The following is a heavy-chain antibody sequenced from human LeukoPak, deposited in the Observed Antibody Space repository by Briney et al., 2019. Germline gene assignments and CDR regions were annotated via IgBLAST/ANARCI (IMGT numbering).Heavy chain of an antibody. V-gene: IGHV1-69*05. Sequence: SVKVSCKASGYTFSSYAISWVRQAPGQGLEWMGGIIPIFGTANYAQKFQGRVTITTDESTSTAYMELSSLRSEDTAVYYCARGSGSYYNVGENWFDPWGQGTLVTVSS. D-gene: IGHD3-10*01. CDR1: GYTFSSYA. CDR2: IIPIFGTA. CDR3: ARGSGSYYNVGENWFDP. J-gene: IGHJ5*02.